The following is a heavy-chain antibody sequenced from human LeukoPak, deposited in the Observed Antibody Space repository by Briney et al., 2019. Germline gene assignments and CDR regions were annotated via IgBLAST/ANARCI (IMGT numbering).Heavy chain of an antibody. J-gene: IGHJ4*02. CDR3: ARDGGNFDIDY. V-gene: IGHV4-39*07. CDR2: IYSGGST. D-gene: IGHD4-23*01. CDR1: GGSISSSGYY. Sequence: PSETLSLTCTVSGGSISSSGYYWGWVRQPPGKGLEWIGSIYSGGSTYYIPSLKSRPTISLDTSKSQFSLKLSSVTAADTAIYYCARDGGNFDIDYWGQGTLVTVSS.